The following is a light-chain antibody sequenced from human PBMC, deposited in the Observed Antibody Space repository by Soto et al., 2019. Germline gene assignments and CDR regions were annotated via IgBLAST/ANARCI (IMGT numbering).Light chain of an antibody. V-gene: IGLV1-47*01. CDR3: AKWDDSLRVYV. CDR1: NSRSGSNY. CDR2: RND. Sequence: QSVLPQPPSASGTPGQRVPISCSTTNSRSGSNYVYWYQQLPGAAPKLLIYRNDQRPSGVPDRFSASKSGTSASLAISGLRSEDEADYFCAKWDDSLRVYVFGSGTKVTVL. J-gene: IGLJ1*01.